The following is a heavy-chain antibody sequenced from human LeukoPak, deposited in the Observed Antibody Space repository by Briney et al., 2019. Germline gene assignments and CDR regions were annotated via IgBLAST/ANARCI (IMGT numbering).Heavy chain of an antibody. D-gene: IGHD3-10*01. Sequence: PSETLSLTCTVSGASISSTTYYWGWIRQPPRKGLERIASIYYSGSTYYNPSLKSRVTISVDTSKNQFSLKLSSMTAADTAVYYCACGSGSYSYYYYMDVWGKGTTVTISS. CDR1: GASISSTTYY. CDR2: IYYSGST. CDR3: ACGSGSYSYYYYMDV. V-gene: IGHV4-39*07. J-gene: IGHJ6*03.